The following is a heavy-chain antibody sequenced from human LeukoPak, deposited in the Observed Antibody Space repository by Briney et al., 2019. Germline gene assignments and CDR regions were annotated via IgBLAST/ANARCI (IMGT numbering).Heavy chain of an antibody. D-gene: IGHD6-19*01. CDR3: ARDSSGWSKTY. CDR1: GFTFSTDA. CDR2: ISGSGGST. Sequence: GGSLRLSCAASGFTFSTDAMTWVRQAPGKGLQWVSAISGSGGSTYYGDSVKGRFTISRDNSKNMMYLQMNCLRVEDTAVYYCARDSSGWSKTYWGQGTLVTVSS. V-gene: IGHV3-23*01. J-gene: IGHJ4*02.